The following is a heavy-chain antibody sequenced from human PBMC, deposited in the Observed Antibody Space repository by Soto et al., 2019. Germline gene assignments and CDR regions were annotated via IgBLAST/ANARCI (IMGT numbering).Heavy chain of an antibody. Sequence: QVQLVQSGAEVKKPESSVKVSCKTSGGTFVRHVISWVRQAPGQGPEWMGKINPLSGIPNYAQKFQDRVTFTADTDSSTAYMELSSLRSDDTAVYYCATPACAATWCSPPHNLDHLGQGTLVTVSS. CDR2: INPLSGIP. CDR3: ATPACAATWCSPPHNLDH. V-gene: IGHV1-69*09. D-gene: IGHD2-2*01. CDR1: GGTFVRHV. J-gene: IGHJ4*02.